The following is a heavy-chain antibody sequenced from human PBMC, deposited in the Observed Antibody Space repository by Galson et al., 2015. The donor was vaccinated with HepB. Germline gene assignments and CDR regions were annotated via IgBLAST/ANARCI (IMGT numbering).Heavy chain of an antibody. J-gene: IGHJ6*02. CDR1: GFSVSDNY. CDR3: ARESDPYGLDV. CDR2: MYSGGTT. Sequence: SLRLSCAASGFSVSDNYMNWVRQAPGKGLEWVSVMYSGGTTYYADSVKGRFTISRHNSKNTLYLQMISLRPEDTALYYCARESDPYGLDVWGQGTTVTVAS. V-gene: IGHV3-53*04. D-gene: IGHD2-21*01.